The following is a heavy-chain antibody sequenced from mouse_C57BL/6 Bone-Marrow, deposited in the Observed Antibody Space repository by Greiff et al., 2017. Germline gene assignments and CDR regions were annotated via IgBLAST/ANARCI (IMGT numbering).Heavy chain of an antibody. D-gene: IGHD2-4*01. CDR2: IDPENGDT. CDR1: GFNIKDDY. J-gene: IGHJ3*01. V-gene: IGHV14-4*01. Sequence: VQLKESGAELVRPGASVKLSCTASGFNIKDDYMHWVKQRPEQGLEWIGWIDPENGDTEYASKFQGKATITADTSSNTAYLQLSSLTSEDTAVYYCTTWVDDYDGGVFAYWGQGTLVTVSA. CDR3: TTWVDDYDGGVFAY.